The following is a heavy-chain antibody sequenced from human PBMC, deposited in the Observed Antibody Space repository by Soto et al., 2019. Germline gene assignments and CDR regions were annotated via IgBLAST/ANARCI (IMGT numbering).Heavy chain of an antibody. CDR2: ISSSSSYI. CDR1: GFTFSSYS. Sequence: GGSLRLSCAASGFTFSSYSMNWVRRAPGKGLEWVSSISSSSSYIYYADSVKGRFTISRDNAKNSLYLQMNSLRAEDTVVYYCARDKPGITMIVPYFDYWGQGTLVTVSS. V-gene: IGHV3-21*01. D-gene: IGHD3-22*01. J-gene: IGHJ4*02. CDR3: ARDKPGITMIVPYFDY.